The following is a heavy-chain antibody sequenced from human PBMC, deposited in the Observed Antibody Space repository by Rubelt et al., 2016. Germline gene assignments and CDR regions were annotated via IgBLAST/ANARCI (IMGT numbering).Heavy chain of an antibody. Sequence: SGSTNYNPSLKSRVTISVDTSKNQFSLKLSSVTAADTAVYYCARGMGCSSTSCYTEGGPPYYYYYYGMDVWGQGTTVTVSS. V-gene: IGHV4-59*12. CDR3: ARGMGCSSTSCYTEGGPPYYYYYYGMDV. CDR2: SGST. D-gene: IGHD2-2*02. J-gene: IGHJ6*02.